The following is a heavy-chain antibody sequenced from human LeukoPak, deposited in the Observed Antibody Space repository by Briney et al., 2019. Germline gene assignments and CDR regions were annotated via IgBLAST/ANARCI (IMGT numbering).Heavy chain of an antibody. Sequence: ETLSLTCTVSGGSISSDYWSWIRQSPGKGLEWIGYIYYSGTTSYNPSLKSRVTISLDTSKNQFSLKLSSVTAADTAVYYRARGANWGSPDYWGQGTLVTVSS. V-gene: IGHV4-59*01. D-gene: IGHD7-27*01. J-gene: IGHJ4*02. CDR3: ARGANWGSPDY. CDR1: GGSISSDY. CDR2: IYYSGTT.